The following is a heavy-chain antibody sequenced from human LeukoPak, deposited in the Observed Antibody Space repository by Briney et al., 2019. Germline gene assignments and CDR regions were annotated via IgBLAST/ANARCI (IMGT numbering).Heavy chain of an antibody. V-gene: IGHV4-59*01. J-gene: IGHJ4*02. CDR2: IYFSGST. CDR1: GGSISSYY. Sequence: SGTLSLTCTVSGGSISSYYWSWIRQPPGKGLECIGYIYFSGSTNYSPSLKSRVTISVDTSKNKFSLKLTSVTAADTAVYYCARLRYSGYVKYYFDYWGQGTLVTVSS. D-gene: IGHD5-12*01. CDR3: ARLRYSGYVKYYFDY.